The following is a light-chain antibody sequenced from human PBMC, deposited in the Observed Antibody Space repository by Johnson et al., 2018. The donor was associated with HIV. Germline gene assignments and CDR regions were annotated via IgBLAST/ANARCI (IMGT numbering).Light chain of an antibody. CDR2: DNN. Sequence: QSVLTQPPSVSAAPGQRVTISCSGSRSNIGNNYVSWYQQLPGAAPKLLIYDNNKRPSGIPDRFSGSKSGTSATLGITGLWPEDEADYYCLAWDTGPRAWEVFGTGTKVTVL. CDR1: RSNIGNNY. V-gene: IGLV1-41*01. J-gene: IGLJ1*01. CDR3: LAWDTGPRAWEV.